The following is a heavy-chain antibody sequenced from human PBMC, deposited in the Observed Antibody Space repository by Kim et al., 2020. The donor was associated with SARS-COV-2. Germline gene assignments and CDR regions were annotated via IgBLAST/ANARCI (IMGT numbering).Heavy chain of an antibody. CDR2: IYYSGST. D-gene: IGHD6-13*01. CDR1: GGSISSSSYY. Sequence: SETLSLTCTVSGGSISSSSYYWGWIRQPPGKGLEWIGSIYYSGSTYYNPSLKSRVTISVDTSKNQFSLKLSSVTAADTAVYYCARHPAYSSSWHYWGQGTLVTVSS. J-gene: IGHJ4*02. CDR3: ARHPAYSSSWHY. V-gene: IGHV4-39*01.